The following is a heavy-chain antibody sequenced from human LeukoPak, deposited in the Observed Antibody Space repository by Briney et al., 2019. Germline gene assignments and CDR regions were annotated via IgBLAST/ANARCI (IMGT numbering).Heavy chain of an antibody. J-gene: IGHJ4*02. Sequence: GGSLRLSCAASEFTFSSYAMSWVRQAPGKGLEWVSSISHDGYRTYYADSVKGRFTISRDNAKNSLYLQMNSLRAEDTAVYYCARAPLTYNYGFDYWGQGTLVTVSS. V-gene: IGHV3-23*01. CDR2: ISHDGYRT. D-gene: IGHD5-18*01. CDR3: ARAPLTYNYGFDY. CDR1: EFTFSSYA.